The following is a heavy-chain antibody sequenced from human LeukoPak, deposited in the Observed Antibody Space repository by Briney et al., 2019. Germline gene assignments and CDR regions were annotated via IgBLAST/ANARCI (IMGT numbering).Heavy chain of an antibody. D-gene: IGHD6-13*01. V-gene: IGHV1-2*06. J-gene: IGHJ6*03. CDR1: GYTFTGYY. CDR2: INPNSGGT. Sequence: ASVKVSCKASGYTFTGYYMHWVRQAPGQGLEWMGQINPNSGGTNYAQKFRGRVTMTRDTSISTAYMELSRLRSDDTAVYYCARGRGWGAAAGHYMDVWGKGTTVTVSS. CDR3: ARGRGWGAAAGHYMDV.